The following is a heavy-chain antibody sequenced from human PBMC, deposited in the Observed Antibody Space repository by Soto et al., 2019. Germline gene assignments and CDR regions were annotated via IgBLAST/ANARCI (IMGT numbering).Heavy chain of an antibody. CDR1: GGSISSNW. CDR3: ARHIAMSTMRGSGS. Sequence: SETLSLTCDVSGGSISSNWWSWVRQPPGKGLEWIGEIHHSGTTNYNPSLKSRVTMSVDKSENQISLNLNSVTAADTAVYYCARHIAMSTMRGSGSWGQGTLVTVSS. CDR2: IHHSGTT. J-gene: IGHJ5*02. D-gene: IGHD3-22*01. V-gene: IGHV4-4*02.